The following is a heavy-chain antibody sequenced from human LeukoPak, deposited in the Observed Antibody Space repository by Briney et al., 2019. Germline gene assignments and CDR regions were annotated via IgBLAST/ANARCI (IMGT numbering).Heavy chain of an antibody. CDR1: GGSISSYY. D-gene: IGHD3-22*01. Sequence: SETLSLTCTVSGGSISSYYWSWIQQPAGKGLEWIGRIYTSGSTNYNPSLKSRVTMSVDTSKNQFSLKLSSVAAADTAVYYCARVRYYDSRGVYYFDYWGQGTLVTVSS. V-gene: IGHV4-4*07. CDR2: IYTSGST. CDR3: ARVRYYDSRGVYYFDY. J-gene: IGHJ4*02.